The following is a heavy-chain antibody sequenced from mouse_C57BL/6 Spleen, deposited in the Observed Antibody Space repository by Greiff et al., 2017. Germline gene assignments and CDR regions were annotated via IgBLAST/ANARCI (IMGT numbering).Heavy chain of an antibody. CDR3: ARTGTRFDY. Sequence: QVQLQQSGPELVKPGASVKISCKASGYAFSSSWMNWVKQRPGKGLEWIGRIYPGDGDTNYNGKFKGKATLTADKSSSTAYMQLSSLTSEDSAVYFCARTGTRFDYWGQGTTLTVSS. D-gene: IGHD4-1*01. CDR2: IYPGDGDT. V-gene: IGHV1-82*01. J-gene: IGHJ2*01. CDR1: GYAFSSSW.